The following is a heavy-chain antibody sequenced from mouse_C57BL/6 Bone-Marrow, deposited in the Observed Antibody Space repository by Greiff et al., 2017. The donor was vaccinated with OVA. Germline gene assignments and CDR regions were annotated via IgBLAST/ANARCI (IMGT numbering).Heavy chain of an antibody. CDR2: ISYDGSN. J-gene: IGHJ2*01. V-gene: IGHV3-6*01. CDR3: ARSLYFDY. CDR1: GYSITSGYY. Sequence: EVKVEESGPGLVKPSQSLSLTCSVTGYSITSGYYWNWIRQFPGNKLEWMGYISYDGSNNYNPSLKNRISITRDTSKNQFFLKLNSVTTEDTATYYCARSLYFDYWGQGTTLTVSS.